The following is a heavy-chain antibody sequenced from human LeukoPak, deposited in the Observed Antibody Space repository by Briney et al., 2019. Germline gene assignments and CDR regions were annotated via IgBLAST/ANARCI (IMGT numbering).Heavy chain of an antibody. V-gene: IGHV3-30*01. J-gene: IGHJ4*02. CDR3: AREAADIVVVPAAKKGSSFDY. D-gene: IGHD2-2*01. CDR1: GFTFSSNA. Sequence: GRSLRLSCAASGFTFSSNAMHWVRQAPGKGLEWVAVISYDGSNKYYADSVKGRFTISRDNSKNTLYLQMNSLRGEDTAVYYCAREAADIVVVPAAKKGSSFDYWGQGTLVTVSS. CDR2: ISYDGSNK.